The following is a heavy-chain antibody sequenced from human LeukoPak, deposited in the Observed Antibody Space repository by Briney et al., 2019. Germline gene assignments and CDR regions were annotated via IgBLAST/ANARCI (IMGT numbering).Heavy chain of an antibody. CDR1: GGTFSSYA. D-gene: IGHD4-17*01. J-gene: IGHJ4*02. CDR2: IIPIFGTA. V-gene: IGHV1-69*01. CDR3: ARGSGEHYGDYKQSY. Sequence: GSSVKVSCKASGGTFSSYAISWVRQAPGQGLEWMGGIIPIFGTANYAQKFQGRVTITADESTSTAYMELSSLRSEDTAVYYCARGSGEHYGDYKQSYWGQGTLVTVSS.